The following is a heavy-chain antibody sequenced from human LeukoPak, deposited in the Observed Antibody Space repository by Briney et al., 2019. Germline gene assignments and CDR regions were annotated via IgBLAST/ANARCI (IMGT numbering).Heavy chain of an antibody. D-gene: IGHD1-1*01. CDR2: IYYRGTT. CDR1: GGSTSDYY. J-gene: IGHJ4*02. CDR3: ARGPPRTGRERYFDY. V-gene: IGHV4-59*01. Sequence: SETLSLTCTVSGGSTSDYYWNWIRQPPGKGLEWIGYIYYRGTTNYNPSLNSRVTISLDSSKNQFSLRLNSVTAADTAIYYCARGPPRTGRERYFDYWGQGTLVSVPS.